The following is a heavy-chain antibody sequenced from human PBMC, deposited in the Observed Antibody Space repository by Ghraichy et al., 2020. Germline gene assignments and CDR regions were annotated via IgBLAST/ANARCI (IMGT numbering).Heavy chain of an antibody. J-gene: IGHJ3*02. CDR2: IKQDGSEK. Sequence: GGSLRLSCAASGFTFSSYWMSWVRQAPGKGLEWVANIKQDGSEKYYVDSVKGRFTISRDNAKNSLYLQMNSLRAEDTAVYYCARGTPSRYCSSTSWHRGLLDAFDIWGQGTMVTVSS. CDR1: GFTFSSYW. V-gene: IGHV3-7*01. D-gene: IGHD2-2*01. CDR3: ARGTPSRYCSSTSWHRGLLDAFDI.